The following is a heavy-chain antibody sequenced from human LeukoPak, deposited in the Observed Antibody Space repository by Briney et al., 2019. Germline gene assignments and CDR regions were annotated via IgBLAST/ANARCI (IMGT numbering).Heavy chain of an antibody. CDR1: GGSISSHY. CDR3: ARGTPYDFWSGYYTPQFDP. Sequence: PSGTLSLTCTVSGGSISSHYWSWIRQPPGKGLEWIGYVYYTGTTNYNSSLKSRLTISMDTSKNQFSLKLSSVTAADTAVYYCARGTPYDFWSGYYTPQFDPWGQGTLVTVSS. D-gene: IGHD3-3*01. CDR2: VYYTGTT. V-gene: IGHV4-59*11. J-gene: IGHJ5*02.